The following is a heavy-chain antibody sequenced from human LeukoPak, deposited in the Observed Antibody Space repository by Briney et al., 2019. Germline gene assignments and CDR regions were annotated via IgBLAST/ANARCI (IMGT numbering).Heavy chain of an antibody. Sequence: GRSLRLSCAASGFTFSSYAMHWVRQAPGKGLEWVAVISYDGSNKYYADSVKGRFTISRDNSKNTLYLQMNSLRVEDTAVYYCAKGYGTTGTASSNWFDPWGQGTLVTVSS. V-gene: IGHV3-30*04. CDR1: GFTFSSYA. CDR3: AKGYGTTGTASSNWFDP. CDR2: ISYDGSNK. D-gene: IGHD1-1*01. J-gene: IGHJ5*02.